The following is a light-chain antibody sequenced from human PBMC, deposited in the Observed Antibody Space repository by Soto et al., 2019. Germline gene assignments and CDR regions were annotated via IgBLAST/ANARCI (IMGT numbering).Light chain of an antibody. J-gene: IGLJ1*01. CDR3: TSPTPGSLYV. CDR2: MVS. Sequence: QSALTRPASVSGSPGQSITSSCTGTSSDVGNYNYVSWYQQYPGRVPKLLIYMVSNRPSGVSNRFSGSKSGNTASLTISGLQAEDEADYFCTSPTPGSLYVFGTGTKVTLL. CDR1: SSDVGNYNY. V-gene: IGLV2-14*01.